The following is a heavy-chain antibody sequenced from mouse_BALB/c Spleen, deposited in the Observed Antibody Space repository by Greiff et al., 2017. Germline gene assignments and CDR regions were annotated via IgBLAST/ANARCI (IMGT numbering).Heavy chain of an antibody. CDR3: ASYYRYDVAWFAY. V-gene: IGHV2-2*02. J-gene: IGHJ3*01. D-gene: IGHD2-14*01. Sequence: QVQLQQSGPGLVQPSQSLSITCTVSGFSLTSYGVHWVRQSPGKGLEWLGVIWSGGSTDYNAAFISRLSISKDNSKSQVFFKMNSLQANDTAIYYCASYYRYDVAWFAYWGQGTLVTVSA. CDR2: IWSGGST. CDR1: GFSLTSYG.